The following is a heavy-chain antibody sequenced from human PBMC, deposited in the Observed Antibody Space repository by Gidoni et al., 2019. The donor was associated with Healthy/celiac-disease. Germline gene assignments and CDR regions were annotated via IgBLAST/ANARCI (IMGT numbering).Heavy chain of an antibody. CDR3: ARTAAAALSWFDP. J-gene: IGHJ5*02. CDR2: ISGSGGST. CDR1: GFTFSSYA. Sequence: EVQLLESGGGLVQPGGSLSLSCAASGFTFSSYAMSWVRQAPGKGLGWVSDISGSGGSTYYADSVKGRFTISRDNSKNTLYLQMNSLRAEDTAVYYCARTAAAALSWFDPWGQGTLVTVSS. D-gene: IGHD6-13*01. V-gene: IGHV3-23*01.